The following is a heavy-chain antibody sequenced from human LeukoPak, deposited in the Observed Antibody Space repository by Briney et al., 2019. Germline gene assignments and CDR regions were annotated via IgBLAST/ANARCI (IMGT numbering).Heavy chain of an antibody. V-gene: IGHV3-43D*03. D-gene: IGHD2-15*01. CDR3: AKIDTRHSGGSNTKHDY. J-gene: IGHJ4*02. CDR2: ISWDGGST. Sequence: PGGSLRLSCAASGFTFDDYAMHWVRQAPGKGLEWVSLISWDGGSTYYADSVKGRFTISRDNSKNSLYLQMNSLRAEDTALYYCAKIDTRHSGGSNTKHDYWGQGTLVTVSS. CDR1: GFTFDDYA.